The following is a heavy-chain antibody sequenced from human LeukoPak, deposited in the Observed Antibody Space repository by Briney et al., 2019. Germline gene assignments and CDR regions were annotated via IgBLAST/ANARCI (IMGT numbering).Heavy chain of an antibody. Sequence: GRSLRLSCAASGFTFSSYGMHWVRQAPGKGLEWVAVISYDGSNKYYADSVKGRFTISRDNSKNTLYLQMNSLRAEDTAVYYCAKDFQLYYYDSSGYYVDYWGQGTLVTVSS. CDR3: AKDFQLYYYDSSGYYVDY. J-gene: IGHJ4*02. CDR2: ISYDGSNK. CDR1: GFTFSSYG. V-gene: IGHV3-30*18. D-gene: IGHD3-22*01.